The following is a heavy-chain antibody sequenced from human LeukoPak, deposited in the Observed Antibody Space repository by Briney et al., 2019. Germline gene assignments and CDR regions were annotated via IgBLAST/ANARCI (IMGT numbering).Heavy chain of an antibody. D-gene: IGHD2-2*01. CDR1: GFTFSGSA. V-gene: IGHV3-73*01. Sequence: GGSLRLSCAASGFTFSGSAMHWVRQASGKGLEWVGRIRSKANSYATAYAASVKGRFTISRDDSKNTAYLQMNSLKTEDTAVYYCTRHQYCSSTSCPYYFDYWGQGTLVTVSS. CDR2: IRSKANSYAT. J-gene: IGHJ4*02. CDR3: TRHQYCSSTSCPYYFDY.